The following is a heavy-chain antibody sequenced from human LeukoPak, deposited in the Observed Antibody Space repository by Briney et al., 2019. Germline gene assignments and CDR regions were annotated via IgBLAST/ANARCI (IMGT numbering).Heavy chain of an antibody. V-gene: IGHV1-69*04. Sequence: SVKVSCKASGGTFSSYAISWVRQAPGQGLEWMGRIIPILGIANYAQKFQGRVTITADKSTSTAYMELSSLRSEDTAVYYCARDTVGVDLADCSSTSCYIGRDAFDIWGQGTMVTVSS. CDR1: GGTFSSYA. D-gene: IGHD2-2*02. CDR2: IIPILGIA. CDR3: ARDTVGVDLADCSSTSCYIGRDAFDI. J-gene: IGHJ3*02.